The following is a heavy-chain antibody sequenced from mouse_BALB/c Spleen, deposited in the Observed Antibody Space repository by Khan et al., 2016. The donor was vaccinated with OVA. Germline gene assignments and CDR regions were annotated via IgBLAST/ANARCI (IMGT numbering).Heavy chain of an antibody. CDR1: GYTFTSYW. CDR2: IYPGDGNT. CDR3: AGGGITTGYFDY. D-gene: IGHD1-1*01. Sequence: QVQLQQSGTELARPGASVKLSCKASGYTFTSYWMQWVKQRPGQGLEWIGAIYPGDGNTKYTQKFKGKATLTADKSSSTAYMQLSSLASEDSAVYCCAGGGITTGYFDYWGQGTTLTVSS. V-gene: IGHV1-87*01. J-gene: IGHJ2*01.